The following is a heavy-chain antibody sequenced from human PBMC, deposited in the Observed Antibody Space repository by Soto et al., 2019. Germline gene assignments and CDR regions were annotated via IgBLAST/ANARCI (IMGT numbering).Heavy chain of an antibody. V-gene: IGHV1-8*01. CDR2: MNPNSGNT. CDR1: GYTFTSYD. J-gene: IGHJ5*02. D-gene: IGHD3-22*01. CDR3: ARDYYDSSGFHWFDP. Sequence: ASVKVSCKASGYTFTSYDINWVRQATGQGLEWMGWMNPNSGNTGYAQKFQGRVTMTTDTSTSTAYMELRSLRSDDTAVYYCARDYYDSSGFHWFDPWGQGTLVTVSS.